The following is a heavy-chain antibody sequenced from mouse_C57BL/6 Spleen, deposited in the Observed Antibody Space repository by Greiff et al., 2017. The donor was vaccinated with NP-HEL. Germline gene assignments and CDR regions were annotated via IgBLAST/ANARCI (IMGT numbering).Heavy chain of an antibody. D-gene: IGHD3-1*01. CDR2: IDPETGGT. CDR1: GYTFTDYE. CDR3: TRAALATGGYYCDY. V-gene: IGHV1-15*01. J-gene: IGHJ2*01. Sequence: VQLQQSGAELVRPGASVTLSCKASGYTFTDYEMHWVKQTPVHGLEWIGAIDPETGGTAYNQKFKGKAILTADKSSSTAYMELRSLTPEDSAVYYCTRAALATGGYYCDYWGQGTTLTVSS.